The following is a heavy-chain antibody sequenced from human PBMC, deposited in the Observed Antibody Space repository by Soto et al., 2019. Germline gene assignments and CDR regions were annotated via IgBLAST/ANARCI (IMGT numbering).Heavy chain of an antibody. CDR1: GGVFRNYA. CDR3: ARDRWRSYAFDS. V-gene: IGHV1-69*01. Sequence: QVQLVQSGAEVKKPGSSVNVSCKASGGVFRNYAINWVRQAPGQGLGWMGGIIPVFGTADYPQKFQGRVTITADESTTTAYMELTSLKTEDTAVYFCARDRWRSYAFDSWGQGTLVTVAS. CDR2: IIPVFGTA. D-gene: IGHD1-26*01. J-gene: IGHJ5*01.